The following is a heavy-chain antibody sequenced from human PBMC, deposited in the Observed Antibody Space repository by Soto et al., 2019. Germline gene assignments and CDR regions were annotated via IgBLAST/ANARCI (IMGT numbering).Heavy chain of an antibody. CDR1: GFTFSSYT. J-gene: IGHJ4*02. V-gene: IGHV3-23*01. CDR2: ISGSGGTT. D-gene: IGHD2-15*01. Sequence: EVQLLESGGGLVQPGGSLRLSCAASGFTFSSYTMSWVRQTPGKGLECVSAISGSGGTTYYADSVKGRFTISRDNSKNTLYVQMNSLRAEHTAVYYCAKDQYCSGGSCYWNNWGQGTLVTVSS. CDR3: AKDQYCSGGSCYWNN.